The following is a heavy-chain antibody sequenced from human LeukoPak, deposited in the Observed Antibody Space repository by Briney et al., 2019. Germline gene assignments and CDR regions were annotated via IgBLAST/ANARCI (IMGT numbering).Heavy chain of an antibody. CDR3: AKEGYDYVWGSYRYFDY. Sequence: GSLRLSCAASGFTFSSYAMSWVRQAPGKGLEWVSAISGSGGSTYYADSVKGRFTISRDNSKNTLYLQMNSLRAEDTAVYYCAKEGYDYVWGSYRYFDYWGQGTLVTVSS. CDR1: GFTFSSYA. CDR2: ISGSGGST. D-gene: IGHD3-16*02. V-gene: IGHV3-23*01. J-gene: IGHJ4*02.